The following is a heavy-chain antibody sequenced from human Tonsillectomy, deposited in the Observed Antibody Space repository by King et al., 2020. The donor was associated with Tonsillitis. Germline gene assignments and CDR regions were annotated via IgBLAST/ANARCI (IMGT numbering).Heavy chain of an antibody. J-gene: IGHJ4*02. CDR1: KFTFSTYG. Sequence: VQLVESGGGVVQPGRSLRLSCAASKFTFSTYGMHWVRQAPGKGLEWVAVISYDGSNKYYADSVKGRFTISRANSNNTLYLQMSSLRAEDTAVYYCAGGAAVTTWYFDYWGQGTLVTVSS. D-gene: IGHD4-17*01. CDR2: ISYDGSNK. CDR3: AGGAAVTTWYFDY. V-gene: IGHV3-33*05.